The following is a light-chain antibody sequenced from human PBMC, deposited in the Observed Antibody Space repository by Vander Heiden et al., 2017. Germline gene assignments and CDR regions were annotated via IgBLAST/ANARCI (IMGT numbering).Light chain of an antibody. CDR3: QQNDSNPPWT. J-gene: IGKJ1*01. Sequence: DIQMTQSPSSLSASVGDRVTITCRASQSISSYLNWYQQKPGKAPKLLIYAASSLQRGVPSRFSGSGYGKDFTLTISRRQPEDFATYYCQQNDSNPPWTFGQGTKVEIK. CDR1: QSISSY. CDR2: AAS. V-gene: IGKV1-39*01.